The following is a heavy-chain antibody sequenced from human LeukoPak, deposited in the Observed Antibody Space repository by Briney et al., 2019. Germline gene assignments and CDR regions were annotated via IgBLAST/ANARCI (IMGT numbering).Heavy chain of an antibody. V-gene: IGHV3-7*01. D-gene: IGHD5-12*01. CDR3: ARDPGYSNSPYYIDY. CDR2: IKQDGSEK. Sequence: PGGSLRLSCAASGFTFSSYWMSWVRQAPGKGLEWVANIKQDGSEKYYVDSVKGRFTISRDNAKNSLYLQMNSLRAEDTAVFYCARDPGYSNSPYYIDYWGQGTLVTVSS. J-gene: IGHJ4*02. CDR1: GFTFSSYW.